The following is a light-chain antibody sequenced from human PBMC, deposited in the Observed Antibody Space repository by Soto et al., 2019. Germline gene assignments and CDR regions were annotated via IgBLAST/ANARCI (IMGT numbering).Light chain of an antibody. V-gene: IGKV3-15*01. CDR3: QQYNNWPWT. CDR2: GAS. Sequence: EIGMTQSPATLSVSTGGRATLSCRARQRSSDTLACYQQKPGQAPRLLIYGASTRAPGFPARFSGSGSGTDFTLTISSLQSEDFAVYYCQQYNNWPWTFGQGTKVEIK. J-gene: IGKJ1*01. CDR1: QRSSDT.